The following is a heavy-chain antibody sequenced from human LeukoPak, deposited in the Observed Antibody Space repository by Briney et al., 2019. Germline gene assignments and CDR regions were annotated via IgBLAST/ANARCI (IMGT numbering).Heavy chain of an antibody. D-gene: IGHD3-22*01. Sequence: PGGSLRLSYAASGFTFSTYAMSWVRQAPGKGLEWVSAISGSGGRTFYADSVKGRFTISRDTSKNTVYLQMNSLKANDTAVYYCAKDRAYLFDSSGYYDNWGQGTLVTVSS. J-gene: IGHJ4*02. CDR3: AKDRAYLFDSSGYYDN. CDR2: ISGSGGRT. CDR1: GFTFSTYA. V-gene: IGHV3-23*01.